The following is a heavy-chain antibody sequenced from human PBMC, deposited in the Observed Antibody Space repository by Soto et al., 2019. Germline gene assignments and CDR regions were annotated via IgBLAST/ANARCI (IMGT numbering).Heavy chain of an antibody. V-gene: IGHV1-8*01. CDR3: AKVSRKGSAIDFDY. CDR1: GYTFSNYD. J-gene: IGHJ4*02. CDR2: VNPNNGDT. Sequence: QVQLVQSGAELKKPGASVKVSCNAFGYTFSNYDMNWVRQATGQGPEWIGWVNPNNGDTGYAQKFQGRVTLTTDISTTTAYMELTSLRSEDTAIYYCAKVSRKGSAIDFDYWGQGTLITVSS. D-gene: IGHD3-10*01.